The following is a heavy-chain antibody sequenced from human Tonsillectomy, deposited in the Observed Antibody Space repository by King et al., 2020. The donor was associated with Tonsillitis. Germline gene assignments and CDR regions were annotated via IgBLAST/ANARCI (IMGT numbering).Heavy chain of an antibody. J-gene: IGHJ4*02. CDR3: ARQSESSPFEL. Sequence: QLVQSGTEVKKPGESLKISCKGTGYSFSSSWIGWVRQMPGKGLEWMGIIYPGDSDIRYGPSFQGQVTISADKSVSTAYLQWSSLKASDTAMYYCARQSESSPFELWGQGTRVTVSS. D-gene: IGHD3-9*01. CDR2: IYPGDSDI. V-gene: IGHV5-51*01. CDR1: GYSFSSSW.